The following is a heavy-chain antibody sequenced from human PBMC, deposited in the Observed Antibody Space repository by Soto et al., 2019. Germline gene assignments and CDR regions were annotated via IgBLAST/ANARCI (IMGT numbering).Heavy chain of an antibody. CDR2: IYYSGST. CDR3: ASLGVYDFWSGYPQGWFEP. J-gene: IGHJ5*02. Sequence: SETLSLTCTVSGGSISSYYWSWIRQPPGKGLEWIGYIYYSGSTNYNPSLKSRVTISVDTSKNQFSLKLSSVTAADTAVYYCASLGVYDFWSGYPQGWFEPWGQGTLVTVSS. CDR1: GGSISSYY. V-gene: IGHV4-59*01. D-gene: IGHD3-3*01.